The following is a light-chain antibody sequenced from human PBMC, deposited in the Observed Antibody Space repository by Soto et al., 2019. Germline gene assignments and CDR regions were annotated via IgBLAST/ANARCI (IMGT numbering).Light chain of an antibody. V-gene: IGKV3-20*01. CDR1: QSASSSY. CDR2: GAS. Sequence: EIVLTQSPGTLSLSPGERATLSCRASQSASSSYLAWYQQKPGQAPRLLIYGASSRATGIPDRFSGSGSGTDFTLTISRLEPEDFAVYYCQQYGGMWTFGQGTKVDIK. J-gene: IGKJ1*01. CDR3: QQYGGMWT.